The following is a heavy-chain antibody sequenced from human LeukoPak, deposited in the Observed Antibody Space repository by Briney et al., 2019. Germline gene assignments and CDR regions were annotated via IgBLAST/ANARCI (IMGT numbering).Heavy chain of an antibody. V-gene: IGHV3-23*01. CDR1: GFTFSGFA. CDR3: ARDAFDFWSGSAYYFDY. D-gene: IGHD3-3*01. CDR2: IGGSGSST. J-gene: IGHJ4*02. Sequence: PGGSLRLSCAASGFTFSGFAMSWVRQAPGKGLEWVSAIGGSGSSTYYADSVKGRFTISRDNSKNSLYLQMNSLRAEDAAVYYCARDAFDFWSGSAYYFDYWGQGTLVTVSS.